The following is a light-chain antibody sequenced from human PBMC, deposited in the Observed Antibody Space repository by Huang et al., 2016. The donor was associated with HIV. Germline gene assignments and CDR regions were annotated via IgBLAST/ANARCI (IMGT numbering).Light chain of an antibody. V-gene: IGKV1-39*01. CDR3: LQTYMTPYT. CDR2: AAS. Sequence: DIEMTQSPSSLSASVGDRISITCQASQTISSDLSWYHQKPGKAPQLLIYAASTLGSGAPSRFRGSGAGTDFTLTISGLQPEDFGTYYCLQTYMTPYTFGQGTKLDI. CDR1: QTISSD. J-gene: IGKJ2*01.